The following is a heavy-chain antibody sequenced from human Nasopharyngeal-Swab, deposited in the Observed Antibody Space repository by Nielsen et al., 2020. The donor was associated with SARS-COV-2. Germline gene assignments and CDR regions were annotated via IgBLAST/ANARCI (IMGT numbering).Heavy chain of an antibody. J-gene: IGHJ4*02. D-gene: IGHD3-3*01. CDR3: AREFRRVTIFGVVFRGFDY. V-gene: IGHV6-1*01. Sequence: WIRQSPSRGLEWLGRTYYRSKWYNDYAVPVKSRITINPDTSKNQFSLQLNSVTPEDTAVYYCAREFRRVTIFGVVFRGFDYWGQGTLVTVSS. CDR2: TYYRSKWYN.